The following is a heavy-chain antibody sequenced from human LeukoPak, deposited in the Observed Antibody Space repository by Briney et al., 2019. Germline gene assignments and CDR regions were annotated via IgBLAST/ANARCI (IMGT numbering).Heavy chain of an antibody. CDR1: GGSISSYY. D-gene: IGHD3-22*01. J-gene: IGHJ3*02. CDR2: IYYSGST. Sequence: PSETLSLTCTVSGGSISSYYWSWIRQPPGKGLEWIGYIYYSGSTNYNPSLKSRVTISVDTSKNQFSLKLNSVTAADTAVYYCARAPYYYDSSGYGAFDIWGQGTMVTVSS. CDR3: ARAPYYYDSSGYGAFDI. V-gene: IGHV4-59*01.